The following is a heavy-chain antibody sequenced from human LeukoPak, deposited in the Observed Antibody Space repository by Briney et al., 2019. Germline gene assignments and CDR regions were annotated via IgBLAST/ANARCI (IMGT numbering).Heavy chain of an antibody. J-gene: IGHJ4*02. CDR1: GGSVSSGSYY. V-gene: IGHV4-61*01. CDR2: IYYSGST. CDR3: ARYSSSSLGAGGFDY. Sequence: WETLSLTCTVSGGSVSSGSYYWSWIRQPPGKGLEWIGYIYYSGSTNYNPSLKSRVTISVDTSRNQFSLKLSSVTAADTAVYYCARYSSSSLGAGGFDYWGQGILVTVSS. D-gene: IGHD6-6*01.